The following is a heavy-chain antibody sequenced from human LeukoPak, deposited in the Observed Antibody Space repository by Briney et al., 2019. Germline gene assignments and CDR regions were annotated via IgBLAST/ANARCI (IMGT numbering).Heavy chain of an antibody. J-gene: IGHJ6*02. V-gene: IGHV4-4*07. D-gene: IGHD6-13*01. Sequence: SETLSLTCTVSGGSISSYYWSWIRQPAGKGLEWIGRIYTSGSTNYTPSLKSRVTMSVDTSKNQFSLKLSSVTAADTAVYYCARQPSYSSSWYYYYGMDVWGQGTTVTVSS. CDR1: GGSISSYY. CDR3: ARQPSYSSSWYYYYGMDV. CDR2: IYTSGST.